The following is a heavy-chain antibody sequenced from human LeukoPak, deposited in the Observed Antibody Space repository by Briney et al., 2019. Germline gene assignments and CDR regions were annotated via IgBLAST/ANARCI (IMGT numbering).Heavy chain of an antibody. CDR3: ARAHYYYDSSGKGEFDY. J-gene: IGHJ4*02. V-gene: IGHV1-2*02. D-gene: IGHD3-22*01. CDR1: GYTFTGYY. Sequence: ASVKVSCKASGYTFTGYYMHWVRQAPGQGLEWMGWINPNSGGTNYAQKFQGRVTMTRDTSISTAYMELSRLRSDDTAVYYCARAHYYYDSSGKGEFDYWGQGTLVTVSS. CDR2: INPNSGGT.